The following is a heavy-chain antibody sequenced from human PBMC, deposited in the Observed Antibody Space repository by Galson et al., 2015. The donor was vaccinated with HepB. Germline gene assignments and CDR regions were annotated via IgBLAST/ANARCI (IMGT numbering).Heavy chain of an antibody. CDR2: IYYSGST. V-gene: IGHV4-31*03. CDR1: GGSISSGGYY. Sequence: TLSLTCPVSGGSISSGGYYWSWIRQHPGKGLEWIGYIYYSGSTYYNPSLKSRVTISVDTSKNQFSLKLSSVTAADTAVYYCVREVRGVIINNWFDPWGQGTLVTVSS. J-gene: IGHJ5*02. D-gene: IGHD3-10*01. CDR3: VREVRGVIINNWFDP.